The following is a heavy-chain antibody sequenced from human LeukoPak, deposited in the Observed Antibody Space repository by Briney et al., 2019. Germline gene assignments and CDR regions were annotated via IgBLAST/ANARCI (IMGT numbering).Heavy chain of an antibody. CDR1: GGTFSSYA. J-gene: IGHJ3*02. Sequence: GASVKVSCKASGGTFSSYAISWVRQAPGQGLEWTGGIIPIFGTANYAQKFQGRVTITTDESTSTAYMELSSLRSEDTAVYYCAREAPSWDNAFDIWGQGTMVTVSS. CDR3: AREAPSWDNAFDI. CDR2: IIPIFGTA. D-gene: IGHD1-26*01. V-gene: IGHV1-69*05.